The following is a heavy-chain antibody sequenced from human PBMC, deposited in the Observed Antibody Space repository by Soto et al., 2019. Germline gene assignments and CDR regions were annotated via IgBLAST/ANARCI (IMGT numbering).Heavy chain of an antibody. V-gene: IGHV1-69*08. CDR2: IIPILGIA. CDR1: GGTFSSYT. J-gene: IGHJ4*02. D-gene: IGHD1-26*01. CDR3: ARDWSGSYYY. Sequence: QVQLVQSGAEVKKPGSSVKVSCKASGGTFSSYTISWVRQAPGQGLEWMGRIIPILGIANYAQKFQGRVTFTADKSTSTAYMELSSLTSEDTAVYYCARDWSGSYYYWGQGTLVTVSS.